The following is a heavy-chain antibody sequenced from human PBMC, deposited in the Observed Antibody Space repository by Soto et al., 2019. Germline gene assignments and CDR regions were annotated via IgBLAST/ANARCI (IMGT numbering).Heavy chain of an antibody. CDR2: IYHSGST. CDR3: ARAHGDYPSYYFDY. CDR1: GGSISSSNW. J-gene: IGHJ4*02. D-gene: IGHD4-17*01. V-gene: IGHV4-4*02. Sequence: SETLSLTCAVSGGSISSSNWWSWVRQPPGKGLEWIGEIYHSGSTNYNPSLKSRVTISVDKSKNQFSLKLSSVTAADTAVYYCARAHGDYPSYYFDYWGQGTLVTVSS.